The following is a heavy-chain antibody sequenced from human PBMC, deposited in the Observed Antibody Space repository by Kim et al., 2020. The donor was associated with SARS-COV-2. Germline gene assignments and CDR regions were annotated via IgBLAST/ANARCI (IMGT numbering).Heavy chain of an antibody. D-gene: IGHD3-10*01. CDR3: ARAVRAGRHYYYYYGMDV. J-gene: IGHJ6*02. Sequence: KGRFTIPRDNSKNTLYLQMNSLRAEDTAVYYCARAVRAGRHYYYYYGMDVWGQGTTVTVSS. V-gene: IGHV3-30*07.